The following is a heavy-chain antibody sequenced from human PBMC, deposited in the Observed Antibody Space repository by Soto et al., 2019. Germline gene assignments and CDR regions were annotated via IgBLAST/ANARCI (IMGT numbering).Heavy chain of an antibody. V-gene: IGHV4-61*01. CDR1: GGSVSSGSYY. J-gene: IGHJ5*02. CDR3: ARGWIFGVVTSWFDP. D-gene: IGHD3-3*01. CDR2: INHSGST. Sequence: SEALSVTCTVSGGSVSSGSYYWSCMRQPPGKGLEWIGEINHSGSTNYNPSLKSRVTISVDTSKNQFSLKLSSVTAADTAVYYCARGWIFGVVTSWFDPWGQGTLVTVSS.